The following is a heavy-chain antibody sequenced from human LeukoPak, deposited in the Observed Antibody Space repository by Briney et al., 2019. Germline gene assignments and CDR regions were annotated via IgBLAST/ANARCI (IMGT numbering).Heavy chain of an antibody. CDR3: AKDIGYCSGGSCVYFDY. V-gene: IGHV3-23*01. J-gene: IGHJ4*01. CDR1: GFTFSSYA. CDR2: ISGSGGNT. Sequence: PGGCLRLSCAASGFTFSSYAMSSVRQAPGKGLGWVSAISGSGGNTYYADSVKGRFTIARDNSKNTLYLQMNSLRAEDTAVYYCAKDIGYCSGGSCVYFDYWGQGTLVTVSS. D-gene: IGHD2-15*01.